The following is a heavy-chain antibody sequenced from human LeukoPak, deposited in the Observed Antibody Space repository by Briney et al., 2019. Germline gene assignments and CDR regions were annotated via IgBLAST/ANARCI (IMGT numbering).Heavy chain of an antibody. V-gene: IGHV1-2*02. J-gene: IGHJ4*02. CDR3: ARGGAIFGAKMIDY. D-gene: IGHD3-3*01. CDR2: INPNSGGT. Sequence: ASVKVSCKASGYTFTGYYMHWVRQAPGHEREWMGWINPNSGGTTHAQKFQGRVTMTRDTSISTAYMELSRLRSDDTAVYYCARGGAIFGAKMIDYWGQGTLVSVSS. CDR1: GYTFTGYY.